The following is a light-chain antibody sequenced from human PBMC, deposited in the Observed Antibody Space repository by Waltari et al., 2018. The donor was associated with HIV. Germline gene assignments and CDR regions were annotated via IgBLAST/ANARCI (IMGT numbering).Light chain of an antibody. J-gene: IGLJ1*01. V-gene: IGLV2-11*01. Sequence: QSALTQPPSASGSPGQSVTIPCTGTTSDVGNYNSVSWYQQHPGKAPKVIIYDVTKRPSGVPDRFSGSKSGYTASLTISGLQIEDEADYFCCSYAGSFTFLFGTGTKVTVL. CDR3: CSYAGSFTFL. CDR2: DVT. CDR1: TSDVGNYNS.